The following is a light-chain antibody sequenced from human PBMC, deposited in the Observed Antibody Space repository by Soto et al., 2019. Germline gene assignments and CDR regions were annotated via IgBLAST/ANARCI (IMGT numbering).Light chain of an antibody. J-gene: IGKJ2*01. CDR1: QSISSSY. CDR3: QQYGISSHT. Sequence: EVVLTQSPGTLSLSPGERATLSCRASQSISSSYLAWYQQRPAQAPRLLIHGASSRATGIPDRFSGSGSGADFTLTISRLEPEDFAVYYCQQYGISSHTFGQGTKLEIK. V-gene: IGKV3-20*01. CDR2: GAS.